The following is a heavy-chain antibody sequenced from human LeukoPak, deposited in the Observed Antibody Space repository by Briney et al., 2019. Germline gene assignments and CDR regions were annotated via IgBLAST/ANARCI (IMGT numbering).Heavy chain of an antibody. CDR1: GGSISSYY. CDR3: AREPRVSWDLRGGDPFDI. CDR2: IYYSGST. J-gene: IGHJ3*02. Sequence: SETLSLTCTVSGGSISSYYWSWIRQPPGKGLEWIGYIYYSGSTNYNPSLKSRVTISVDTSKNQFSLKLSSVTAADTAVYYCAREPRVSWDLRGGDPFDIWGQGTMVTVSS. V-gene: IGHV4-59*01. D-gene: IGHD1-26*01.